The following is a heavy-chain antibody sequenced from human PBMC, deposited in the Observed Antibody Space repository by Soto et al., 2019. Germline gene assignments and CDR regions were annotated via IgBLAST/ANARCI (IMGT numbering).Heavy chain of an antibody. CDR1: GYSISSGYY. J-gene: IGHJ6*02. V-gene: IGHV4-38-2*01. Sequence: SETLSLTCAVSGYSISSGYYWGWIRQPPGKGLEWIGSIYHSGSTYYNPSLKSRVTISVDTSKNQFSLKLSSVTAADTAVYYCARDCTSTTCYLYYYGMDVWGQGTTVTVSS. D-gene: IGHD2-2*01. CDR2: IYHSGST. CDR3: ARDCTSTTCYLYYYGMDV.